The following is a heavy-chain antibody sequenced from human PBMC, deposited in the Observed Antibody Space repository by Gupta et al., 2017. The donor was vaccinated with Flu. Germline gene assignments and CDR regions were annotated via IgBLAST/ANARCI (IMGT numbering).Heavy chain of an antibody. D-gene: IGHD3-10*01. CDR2: IYYDGTA. Sequence: QVQLQESGPGLVKSSQTLPLTCSVSGGSISTGAFYWTWIRHHPGKGLEWIGHIYYDGTAYYNPSLKSRVTISVDTSKNQFSLVLSSVTAADTAVYYCARNWFVYGSGNNWFDPWGQGTPVTVSS. CDR1: GGSISTGAFY. J-gene: IGHJ5*02. CDR3: ARNWFVYGSGNNWFDP. V-gene: IGHV4-31*03.